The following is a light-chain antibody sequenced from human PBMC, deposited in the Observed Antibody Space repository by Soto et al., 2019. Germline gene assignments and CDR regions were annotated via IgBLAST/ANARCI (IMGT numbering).Light chain of an antibody. J-gene: IGLJ7*01. V-gene: IGLV6-57*04. Sequence: NFMLTQPHSVSESPGKTVTISCTRSSGSIASNSVQWYQQRPGSAPTTVIYEDNQRPSGVPDRFSGSTDGSSNSASLTISGLRPEDEADYYCHSYDSNVWIFGGGTQLTVL. CDR1: SGSIASNS. CDR3: HSYDSNVWI. CDR2: EDN.